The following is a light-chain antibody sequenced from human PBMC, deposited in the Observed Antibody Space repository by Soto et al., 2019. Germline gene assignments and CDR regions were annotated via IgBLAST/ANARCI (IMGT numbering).Light chain of an antibody. Sequence: EIVMTQSPATLSVSPGERATLSCRASQSVSSNLAWYQQKPGQAPRLLIYGASTRATGIPARFSGSGSGTEFTLTISSLQSEDFAVYHCPPYNNWPPWTFGQGTKVEIK. J-gene: IGKJ1*01. CDR3: PPYNNWPPWT. CDR2: GAS. V-gene: IGKV3-15*01. CDR1: QSVSSN.